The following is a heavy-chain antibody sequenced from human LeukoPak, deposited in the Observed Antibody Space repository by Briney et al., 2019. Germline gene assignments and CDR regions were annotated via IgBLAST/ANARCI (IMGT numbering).Heavy chain of an antibody. Sequence: SETLSLTCTVSGGSISSYYWSWIRRPPGKGLEWIGYIYYSGSTNYNPSLKSRVTISVDTSKNQFSLKLSSVTAADTAVYYCARDRGVTIATGYMDVWGKGTTVTVSS. V-gene: IGHV4-59*01. CDR2: IYYSGST. CDR1: GGSISSYY. J-gene: IGHJ6*03. D-gene: IGHD4-17*01. CDR3: ARDRGVTIATGYMDV.